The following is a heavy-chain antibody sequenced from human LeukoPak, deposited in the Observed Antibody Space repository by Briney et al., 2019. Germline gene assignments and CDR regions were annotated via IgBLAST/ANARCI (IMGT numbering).Heavy chain of an antibody. D-gene: IGHD5-18*01. CDR3: ARGLQLWLVSYYYYYMDV. V-gene: IGHV4-59*01. CDR2: IYYSGST. J-gene: IGHJ6*03. CDR1: GGSISSYY. Sequence: SETQSLTCTVSGGSISSYYWSWIRQPPGKGLEWIGYIYYSGSTNYNPSLKSRVTISVDTSKNQFSLKLSSVTAADTAVYYCARGLQLWLVSYYYYYMDVWGKGTTVTVSS.